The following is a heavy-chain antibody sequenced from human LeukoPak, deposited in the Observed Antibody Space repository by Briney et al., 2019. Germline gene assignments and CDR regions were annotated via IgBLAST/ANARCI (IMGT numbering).Heavy chain of an antibody. CDR3: ARHESAVGALFY. J-gene: IGHJ4*02. Sequence: SETLSLTCNVSGGSISSSTYYWGWIRQPPGKGLEWIGSIYNSGSTYYNPSLKSRVTISVDTSRNQFSLNLRSVTAADTAVYYCARHESAVGALFYWGQGTLVTVSS. V-gene: IGHV4-39*01. D-gene: IGHD1-26*01. CDR2: IYNSGST. CDR1: GGSISSSTYY.